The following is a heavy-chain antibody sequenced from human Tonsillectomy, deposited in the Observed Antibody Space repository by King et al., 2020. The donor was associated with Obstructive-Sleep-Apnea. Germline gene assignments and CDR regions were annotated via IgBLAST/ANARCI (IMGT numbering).Heavy chain of an antibody. CDR2: IIRKTDGGTT. D-gene: IGHD2/OR15-2a*01. Sequence: VQLVESGGGLVKPGGALRLSWGASGFIFSNAWMSWVRQAPGKGREWGGCIIRKTDGGTTDYTAPVKGRFTISRDDSKNTLYLQMNSLKTEDTAVYYCTKDFPIPPSMRGQGTLVTVSS. V-gene: IGHV3-15*01. CDR3: TKDFPIPPSM. CDR1: GFIFSNAW. J-gene: IGHJ4*02.